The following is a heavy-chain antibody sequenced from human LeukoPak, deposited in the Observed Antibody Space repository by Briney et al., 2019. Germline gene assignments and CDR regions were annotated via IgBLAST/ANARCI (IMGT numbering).Heavy chain of an antibody. J-gene: IGHJ4*02. CDR3: ARDRANSGSYYWDY. CDR1: GFTFSSYS. CDR2: ISSSSSSTI. V-gene: IGHV3-48*02. Sequence: GGSLRLSCAASGFTFSSYSMNWVRQAPGKGLEWVSYISSSSSSTIYYADSVKGRFTISRDNAKNSLYLQMNSLRDEDTAVYYCARDRANSGSYYWDYWGQGTLVTVSS. D-gene: IGHD1-26*01.